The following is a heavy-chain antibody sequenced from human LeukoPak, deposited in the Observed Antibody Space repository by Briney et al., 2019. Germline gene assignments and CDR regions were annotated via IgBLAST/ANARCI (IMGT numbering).Heavy chain of an antibody. Sequence: WASVKVSCKDSGYTFTSYDINWVRHATGQGLEWMGWMNPNSGNTGYAQKFQGRVTMTRNTSISTAYMELSSLRSEDTAVYYCARGATAGTYYGRDWFDPWGQGTLVTVSS. D-gene: IGHD1-26*01. CDR3: ARGATAGTYYGRDWFDP. CDR2: MNPNSGNT. J-gene: IGHJ5*02. CDR1: GYTFTSYD. V-gene: IGHV1-8*01.